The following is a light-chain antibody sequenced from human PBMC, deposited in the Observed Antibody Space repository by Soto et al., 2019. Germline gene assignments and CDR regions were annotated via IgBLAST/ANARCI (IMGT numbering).Light chain of an antibody. J-gene: IGLJ3*02. V-gene: IGLV1-44*01. CDR3: VAWDDSLSGWV. Sequence: QSVLTQPPSASGTPGQRVTISCSGSNSNIGSNIVNWYKQLPGTAPKLLIYCYDHRPSGVPDRFSGSKSGTSASLAISGLQYDDEAAYYCVAWDDSLSGWVFGGGTKLTVL. CDR1: NSNIGSNI. CDR2: CYD.